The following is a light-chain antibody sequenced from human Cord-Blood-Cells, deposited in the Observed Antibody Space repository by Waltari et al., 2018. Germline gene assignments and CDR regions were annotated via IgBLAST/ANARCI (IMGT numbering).Light chain of an antibody. CDR2: DAS. Sequence: EIVLNQSPATLSLSPGERATPSCRASQSVSSYLAWYQQKPGQAPRLLIYDASNRATGIPARFSGSGSGTDFTLTISSLEPEDFAVYYCQQRSNWLFTFGPGTKVDIK. CDR1: QSVSSY. J-gene: IGKJ3*01. CDR3: QQRSNWLFT. V-gene: IGKV3-11*01.